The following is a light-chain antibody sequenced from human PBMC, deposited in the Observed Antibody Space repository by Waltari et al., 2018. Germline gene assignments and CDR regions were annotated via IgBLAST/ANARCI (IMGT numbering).Light chain of an antibody. CDR1: QSVSSTY. Sequence: EIVLTQSPGTLSLSPGEGATLSCRASQSVSSTYLAWYQQKPGQAPMLLIYSASTRATGIPDRFSGSESATDFILTISRLEPEDFAVYYCLQYGTSPWTFGQGTKVEIK. V-gene: IGKV3-20*01. CDR2: SAS. CDR3: LQYGTSPWT. J-gene: IGKJ1*01.